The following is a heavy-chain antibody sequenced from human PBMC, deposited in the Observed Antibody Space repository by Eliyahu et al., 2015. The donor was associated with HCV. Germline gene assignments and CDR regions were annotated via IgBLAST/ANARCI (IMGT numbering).Heavy chain of an antibody. CDR3: AKDYDQRLVRGWFDP. J-gene: IGHJ5*02. CDR1: XFXFXNYG. CDR2: ISYDGSGE. D-gene: IGHD3-10*01. V-gene: IGHV3-30*18. Sequence: QVQLVESXGXVVQXGXSLRLSCAASXFXFXNYGMHWVRQAPGKGLEWVAVISYDGSGEYYADSVKGRFTISRDNSKSTLSLQMNSLRAEDTAIYYCAKDYDQRLVRGWFDPWGQGTLVTVSS.